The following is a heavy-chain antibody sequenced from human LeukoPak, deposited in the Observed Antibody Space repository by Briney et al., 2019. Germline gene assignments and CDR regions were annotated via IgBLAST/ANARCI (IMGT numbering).Heavy chain of an antibody. CDR1: GYTFTSYY. CDR2: INPSGGST. J-gene: IGHJ4*02. Sequence: ASVKVSCKASGYTFTSYYMHWVRQAPGQGLEWMGIINPSGGSTSYAQKFQGRVTMTRDTSTSTVYMELSSLRSEDTAVYYCARGGDPGYCSGGSCYSFDYWGQGTLVTVSS. CDR3: ARGGDPGYCSGGSCYSFDY. V-gene: IGHV1-46*01. D-gene: IGHD2-15*01.